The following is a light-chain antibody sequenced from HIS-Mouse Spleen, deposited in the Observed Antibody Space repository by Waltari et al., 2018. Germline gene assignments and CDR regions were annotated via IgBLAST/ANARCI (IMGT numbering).Light chain of an antibody. Sequence: SYELTQPPSVSVSPGQTARITCSGDASPKKYAYWYQQKSGQAPVLVIYEDSKRPSGIPERFSGSSSGTMATLTISGAQVEDEADYYSYSTDSSGNHRVFGGGTKLTVL. CDR1: ASPKKY. V-gene: IGLV3-10*01. J-gene: IGLJ2*01. CDR2: EDS. CDR3: YSTDSSGNHRV.